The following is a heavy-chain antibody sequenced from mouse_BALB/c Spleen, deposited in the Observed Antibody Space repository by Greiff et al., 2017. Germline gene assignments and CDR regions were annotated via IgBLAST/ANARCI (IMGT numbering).Heavy chain of an antibody. J-gene: IGHJ2*01. CDR2: IWAGGST. Sequence: QVQLKESGPGLVAPSQSLSITCTVSGFSLTSYGVHWVRQPPGKGLEWLGVIWAGGSTNYNSALMSRLSISKDNSKSQVFLKMNSLQTDDTAMYYCARDRYYGSSNYFDYWGQGTTLTVSS. D-gene: IGHD1-1*01. CDR3: ARDRYYGSSNYFDY. V-gene: IGHV2-9*02. CDR1: GFSLTSYG.